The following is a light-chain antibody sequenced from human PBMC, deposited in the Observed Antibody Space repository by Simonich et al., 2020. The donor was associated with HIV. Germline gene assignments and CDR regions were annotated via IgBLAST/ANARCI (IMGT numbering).Light chain of an antibody. Sequence: DIVMTQSPDSLAVSLGESATINCKSSQSVLYISNNKNYLAWYQQKPGQPPKLLIYWASTRESGVPDRFSGSGSGTDFTLTISSLQAEDVAVYYCQQYYSTPPTFGQGTKVEIK. CDR2: WAS. CDR1: QSVLYISNNKNY. V-gene: IGKV4-1*01. J-gene: IGKJ1*01. CDR3: QQYYSTPPT.